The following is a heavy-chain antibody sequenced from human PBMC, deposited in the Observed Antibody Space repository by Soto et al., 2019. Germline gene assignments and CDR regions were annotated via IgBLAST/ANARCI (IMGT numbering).Heavy chain of an antibody. CDR2: ISGSGGST. V-gene: IGHV3-23*01. CDR3: AKVYSSSWYYSRLKYGMDV. J-gene: IGHJ6*02. CDR1: GFTFSSYA. Sequence: GGSLRLSCAASGFTFSSYAMSWVRQAPGKGLEWVSAISGSGGSTYYADSVKGRFTISRDNSKNTLYLQMNSLRAEDTAVYYCAKVYSSSWYYSRLKYGMDVWGQGTTVTVSS. D-gene: IGHD6-13*01.